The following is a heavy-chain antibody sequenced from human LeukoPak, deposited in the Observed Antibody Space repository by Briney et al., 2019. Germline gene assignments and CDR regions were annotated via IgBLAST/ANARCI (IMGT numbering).Heavy chain of an antibody. V-gene: IGHV3-21*01. J-gene: IGHJ3*02. CDR1: GFTFSSYS. CDR3: ASYGDFNDAFDI. CDR2: ISSSSSYI. D-gene: IGHD4-17*01. Sequence: GGSLRLSCAASGFTFSSYSMNWVRQAPGKGLEWVSSISSSSSYIYYADSVKGRLTISRDNAKNSLYLQMNSLRAEDTAVYYCASYGDFNDAFDIWAKDNVHTVSS.